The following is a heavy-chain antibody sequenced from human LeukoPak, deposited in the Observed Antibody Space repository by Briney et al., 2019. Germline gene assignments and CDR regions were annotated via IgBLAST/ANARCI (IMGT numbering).Heavy chain of an antibody. V-gene: IGHV4-39*01. CDR1: GDSISSSDYY. CDR3: ARYVVYGSGKYYFDY. J-gene: IGHJ4*02. CDR2: INYGGTT. Sequence: SETLSLTCTVSGDSISSSDYYWSWIPQPPGKELEWIASINYGGTTYYNPSLKSRVTISVDTSKNQFSLRLSSVTAADTAVYLCARYVVYGSGKYYFDYWGQGSLVTVSS. D-gene: IGHD3-10*01.